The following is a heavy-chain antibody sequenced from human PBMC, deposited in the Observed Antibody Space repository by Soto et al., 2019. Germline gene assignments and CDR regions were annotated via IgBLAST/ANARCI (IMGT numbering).Heavy chain of an antibody. D-gene: IGHD1-26*01. CDR1: GGTFSSYT. CDR2: IIPILGIA. Sequence: QVQLVQSGAEVKKPGSSVKVSCKASGGTFSSYTISWVRQAPGQGLEWMGRIIPILGIANFAQKFQGRVTITADKSTSTAYMELSSLRSEDTAVYYCARGARVWEHVHNFDYWGQGTLVTVSS. V-gene: IGHV1-69*02. CDR3: ARGARVWEHVHNFDY. J-gene: IGHJ4*02.